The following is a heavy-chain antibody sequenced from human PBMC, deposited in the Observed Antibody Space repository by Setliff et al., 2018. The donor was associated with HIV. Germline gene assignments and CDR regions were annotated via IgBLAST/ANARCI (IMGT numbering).Heavy chain of an antibody. D-gene: IGHD1-26*01. CDR2: INAGNDNT. J-gene: IGHJ4*02. Sequence: ASVKVSCKASGYTLANYAMHWVRQAPGQRLEWMGCINAGNDNTKYSQNFQGRVTITKDTSASTVYMELSSLRSEDTALYYCTRVMGATTGFHDYWCQVTLVTVSS. V-gene: IGHV1-3*01. CDR3: TRVMGATTGFHDY. CDR1: GYTLANYA.